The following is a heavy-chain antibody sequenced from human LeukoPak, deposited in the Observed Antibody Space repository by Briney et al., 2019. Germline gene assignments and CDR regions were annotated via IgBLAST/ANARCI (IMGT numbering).Heavy chain of an antibody. CDR3: ARRAPQGAFDI. V-gene: IGHV1-2*02. J-gene: IGHJ3*02. CDR2: INPNSGGT. Sequence: ASVKVSCKASGYTLTDYYMHWVRQAPGQGLEWMGWINPNSGGTDYAQKFQGRVTMTRDTSISTAYMELSRLRSDDTAVYYCARRAPQGAFDIWARGTMVTVSS. CDR1: GYTLTDYY.